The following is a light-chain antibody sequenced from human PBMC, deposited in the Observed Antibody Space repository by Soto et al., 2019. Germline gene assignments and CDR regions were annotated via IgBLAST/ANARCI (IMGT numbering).Light chain of an antibody. J-gene: IGKJ4*01. CDR1: QSVSSN. CDR2: GAS. Sequence: EIVMTQSPATPSVSPGERATLSCRASQSVSSNLAWYQQKPGQAPRLLIYGASTRATGIPATFSGSGSGTEFTLTISTLQSEDFAVYYCQQYNNWPLTFGGGTKVDIK. CDR3: QQYNNWPLT. V-gene: IGKV3-15*01.